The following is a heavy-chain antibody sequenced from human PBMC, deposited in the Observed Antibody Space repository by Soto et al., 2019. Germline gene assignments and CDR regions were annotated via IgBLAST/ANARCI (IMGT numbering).Heavy chain of an antibody. Sequence: SETLXLTCAVYGGSFSGYSWGWIRQPPGKGLEWIGEINHSGSTNYTPSLKSRVTISVDTSKNQFSLKLSSVTAADTAVYYCARGLRRGYSGYDYWFDPWGQGTLVTVS. J-gene: IGHJ5*02. CDR2: INHSGST. D-gene: IGHD5-12*01. CDR3: ARGLRRGYSGYDYWFDP. V-gene: IGHV4-34*01. CDR1: GGSFSGYS.